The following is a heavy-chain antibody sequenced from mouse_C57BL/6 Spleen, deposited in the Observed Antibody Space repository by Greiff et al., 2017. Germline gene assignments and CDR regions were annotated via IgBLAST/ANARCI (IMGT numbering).Heavy chain of an antibody. CDR3: ARGDGNYPYYAMDY. CDR2: ISSGSSTI. V-gene: IGHV5-17*01. Sequence: EVKVVESGGGLVKPGGSLKLSCAASGFTFSDYGMHWVRQAPEKGLEWVAYISSGSSTIYYADTVKGRFTISRDNAKNTLFLQMTSLRSEDTAMYYCARGDGNYPYYAMDYWGQGTSVTVSS. CDR1: GFTFSDYG. J-gene: IGHJ4*01. D-gene: IGHD2-1*01.